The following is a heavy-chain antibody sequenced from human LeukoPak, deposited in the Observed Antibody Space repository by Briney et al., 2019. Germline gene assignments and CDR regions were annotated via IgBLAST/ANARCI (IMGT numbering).Heavy chain of an antibody. J-gene: IGHJ4*02. CDR3: ARAIRYSSGWYWWDYFDY. Sequence: GASVKVSCKASGYTFTSYGISWVRQAPGQGLEWMGWISAYNGNTNYAQKFQARVTMTRNTSISTAYMELSSLRSEDTAVYYCARAIRYSSGWYWWDYFDYWGQGTLVTVSS. CDR1: GYTFTSYG. D-gene: IGHD6-19*01. CDR2: ISAYNGNT. V-gene: IGHV1-18*01.